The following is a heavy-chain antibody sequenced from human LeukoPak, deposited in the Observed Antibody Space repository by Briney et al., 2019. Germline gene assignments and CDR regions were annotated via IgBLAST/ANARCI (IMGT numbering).Heavy chain of an antibody. D-gene: IGHD4-17*01. CDR3: ARGSNFRLIDDYGDPDLDY. CDR1: GYSFTSYW. V-gene: IGHV5-51*01. Sequence: GESLKISCKGSGYSFTSYWIGWVRQMPGKGLEWMGIIYPGDSDTRYSPSFQGQVTISADKSISTAYLQWSSLKASDTAMYYCARGSNFRLIDDYGDPDLDYWGQGTLVTVSS. CDR2: IYPGDSDT. J-gene: IGHJ4*02.